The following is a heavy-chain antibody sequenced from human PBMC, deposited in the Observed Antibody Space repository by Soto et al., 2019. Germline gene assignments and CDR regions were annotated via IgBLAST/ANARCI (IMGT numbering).Heavy chain of an antibody. Sequence: GGSLRLSCAASGFTFSSYWMHWVRQAPGKGLVWVSRINSDGSSTSYADSVEGRFTISRDNAKNTLYLQMNSLRAEDTAFYYCARVQLRSTGWYPWGQGTLVTSPQ. V-gene: IGHV3-74*01. J-gene: IGHJ5*02. CDR2: INSDGSST. CDR1: GFTFSSYW. D-gene: IGHD6-19*01. CDR3: ARVQLRSTGWYP.